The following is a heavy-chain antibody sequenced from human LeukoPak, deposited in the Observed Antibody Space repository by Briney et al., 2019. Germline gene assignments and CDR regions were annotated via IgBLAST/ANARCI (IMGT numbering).Heavy chain of an antibody. D-gene: IGHD2-21*01. Sequence: PGGSLRLSCAASGFIFSDYYIDWVRQAPGKGLEWLGRLRNKAHNYMTEYAASVSSRFTISRDDSVNSLFLQLNSLKAEDTAVYFCSRGGGYFFDYWGRGTLVTVSS. J-gene: IGHJ4*02. CDR3: SRGGGYFFDY. CDR2: LRNKAHNYMT. CDR1: GFIFSDYY. V-gene: IGHV3-72*01.